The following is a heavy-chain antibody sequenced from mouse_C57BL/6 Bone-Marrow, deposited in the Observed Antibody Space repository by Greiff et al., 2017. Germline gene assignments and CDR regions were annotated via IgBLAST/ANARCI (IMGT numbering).Heavy chain of an antibody. CDR3: ARIYYNGSSPYFDY. D-gene: IGHD1-1*01. CDR1: GYSITSDY. V-gene: IGHV3-8*01. CDR2: ISYSGSA. J-gene: IGHJ2*01. Sequence: EVKLQESGPGLAKPSQTLSLTCSVTGYSITSDYLNWIRKFPGNKLEYMGDISYSGSAYYNPSLKSRISITQDTSKNQYNLQLNSMTTEETATDYCARIYYNGSSPYFDYWGQGTTLTVSS.